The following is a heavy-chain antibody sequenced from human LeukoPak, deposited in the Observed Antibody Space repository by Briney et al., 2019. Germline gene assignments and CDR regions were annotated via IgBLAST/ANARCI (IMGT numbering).Heavy chain of an antibody. CDR2: ISSSSSTI. V-gene: IGHV3-48*02. J-gene: IGHJ6*02. D-gene: IGHD6-13*01. Sequence: GGSLRLSCAASGFTFSSYRMNWVRQAPGKGLEWVSYISSSSSTIYYADSVKGRFTISRDDAKSSLYLQMNSLRDEDTAVYYCARGSSRLGYYYYGMDVWGQGTTVTVSS. CDR3: ARGSSRLGYYYYGMDV. CDR1: GFTFSSYR.